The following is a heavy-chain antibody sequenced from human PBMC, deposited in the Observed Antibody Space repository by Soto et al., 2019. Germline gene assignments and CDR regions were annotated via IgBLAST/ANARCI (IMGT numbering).Heavy chain of an antibody. CDR2: INPSGGST. V-gene: IGHV1-46*03. Sequence: QVQLVQSGAEVKKPGASVKVSCKASGYTFTSYYMHWVRQAPGQGLEWMGIINPSGGSTSYAQKFQGRVTMTSDTSTRTVYMELSSLRSEDTAVYYCASPGYCSSTICSPKRGAFDIWGQGTMVTVSS. J-gene: IGHJ3*02. CDR3: ASPGYCSSTICSPKRGAFDI. D-gene: IGHD2-2*01. CDR1: GYTFTSYY.